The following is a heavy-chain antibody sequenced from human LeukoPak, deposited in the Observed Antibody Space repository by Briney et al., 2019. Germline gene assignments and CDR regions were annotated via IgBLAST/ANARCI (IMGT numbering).Heavy chain of an antibody. CDR1: GGSISSYY. CDR3: ARSVVYRERSYAFDY. V-gene: IGHV4-59*01. Sequence: PSETLSLTCTVSGGSISSYYWSWIRQPPGKGLEWIGYIYYSGSTNYNPSLKSRVTISVDTSKNQFSLKLSSVTAADTAVYYCARSVVYRERSYAFDYWGQGTLVTVSS. J-gene: IGHJ4*02. D-gene: IGHD2-8*02. CDR2: IYYSGST.